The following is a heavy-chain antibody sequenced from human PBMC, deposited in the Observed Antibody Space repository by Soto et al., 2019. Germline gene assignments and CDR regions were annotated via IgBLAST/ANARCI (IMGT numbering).Heavy chain of an antibody. Sequence: SETLSLTCTVSGGSVSSGSYYWSWIRQPPGKGLEWIGYIYYSGSTNYNPSLKSRVTISVDTSKNQFSLKLSSVTAADTAVYYCARGPLGHTDDDKRTLGSVYSYGYGGNDYWGQGTLVTVSS. J-gene: IGHJ4*02. CDR2: IYYSGST. CDR1: GGSVSSGSYY. D-gene: IGHD5-18*01. CDR3: ARGPLGHTDDDKRTLGSVYSYGYGGNDY. V-gene: IGHV4-61*01.